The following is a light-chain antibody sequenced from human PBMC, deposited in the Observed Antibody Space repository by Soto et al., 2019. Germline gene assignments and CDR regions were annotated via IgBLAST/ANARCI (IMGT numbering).Light chain of an antibody. J-gene: IGKJ4*01. CDR1: QSISSY. Sequence: DIQMTHSPSSLSASVGDRVTITCRASQSISSYLNWYQQKPGKAPKLLIYAASSLQSGVPSRFSGSGSGTDFTRPISSLQPEDFATCYCQQSYSTPRLTFGGGTKVEIK. CDR3: QQSYSTPRLT. V-gene: IGKV1-39*01. CDR2: AAS.